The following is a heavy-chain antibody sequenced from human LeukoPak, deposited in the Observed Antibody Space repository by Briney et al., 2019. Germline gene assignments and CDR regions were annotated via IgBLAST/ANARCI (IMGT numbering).Heavy chain of an antibody. CDR1: GGSISSGGYY. CDR2: IYYSGST. V-gene: IGHV4-31*03. D-gene: IGHD3-10*01. J-gene: IGHJ4*02. CDR3: ARAISHAMVRGVTFDY. Sequence: SETLSLTCTVSGGSISSGGYYWSWIRQHPGKGLEWIGYIYYSGSTYYNPSFKSRVTISVDTSKNQFSLKLSSVTAADTAVYYCARAISHAMVRGVTFDYWGQGTLVTVSS.